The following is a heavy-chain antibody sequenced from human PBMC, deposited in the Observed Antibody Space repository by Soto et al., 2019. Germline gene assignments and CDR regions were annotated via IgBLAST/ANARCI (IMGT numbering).Heavy chain of an antibody. CDR1: GDSISNYY. V-gene: IGHV4-59*01. J-gene: IGHJ3*02. D-gene: IGHD1-1*01. CDR3: ARDQGRAGSDAFDI. CDR2: VHSNGNT. Sequence: SETLSLTCTVSGDSISNYYWAWIRQPPGKGLEWIGYVHSNGNTHHNPSLKSRVTISVDTSKNQFSLKLSSVTAADTAVYYCARDQGRAGSDAFDIWGQGTMVTVSS.